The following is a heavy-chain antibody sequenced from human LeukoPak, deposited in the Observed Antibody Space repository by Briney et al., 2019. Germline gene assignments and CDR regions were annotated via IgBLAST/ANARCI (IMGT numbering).Heavy chain of an antibody. CDR2: VNPNNSDT. D-gene: IGHD3-22*01. J-gene: IGHJ4*02. Sequence: VKVSCKASGYTFSDHFMHWVRQALGQGLEWMGWVNPNNSDTAYAQKFQGRVTMTRDTSISTVYMELGSLTSDDAAVYYCARVLVRGSGYYQYWGQGTLVTVSS. V-gene: IGHV1-2*02. CDR3: ARVLVRGSGYYQY. CDR1: GYTFSDHF.